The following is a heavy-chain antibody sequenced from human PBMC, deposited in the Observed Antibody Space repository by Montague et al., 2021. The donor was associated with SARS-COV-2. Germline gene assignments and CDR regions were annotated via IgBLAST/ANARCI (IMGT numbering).Heavy chain of an antibody. CDR3: ARVGRGSSWYAVAFDI. D-gene: IGHD6-13*01. V-gene: IGHV4-59*01. Sequence: SETLSLTCTVSGGSISRYSWTWIRQPPGKGLEWIEYIYNSGSTNYNPSLTSRVTISVDTSKNQFSLKLSSVAAADTAVYYCARVGRGSSWYAVAFDIWGQGTWSPSLQ. J-gene: IGHJ3*02. CDR1: GGSISRYS. CDR2: IYNSGST.